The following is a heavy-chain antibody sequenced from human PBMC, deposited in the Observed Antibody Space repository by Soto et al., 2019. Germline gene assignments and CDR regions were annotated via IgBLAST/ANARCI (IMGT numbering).Heavy chain of an antibody. CDR2: ISAYNGNT. D-gene: IGHD5-12*01. V-gene: IGHV1-18*04. J-gene: IGHJ6*02. CDR3: ARAGVATITIFYYGMDV. CDR1: GYTFTSYG. Sequence: ASVKVSCKASGYTFTSYGISWVRQAPGQGLEWMGWISAYNGNTNYAQKLQGRVTMTTDTSTSTAYMELRSLRSDDTAVYYCARAGVATITIFYYGMDVWGQGTTVTVSS.